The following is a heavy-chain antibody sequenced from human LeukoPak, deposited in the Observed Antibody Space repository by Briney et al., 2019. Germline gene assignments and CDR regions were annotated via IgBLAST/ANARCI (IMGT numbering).Heavy chain of an antibody. Sequence: PGGSHRLSCAVSGFSFSDAWMSWVRQAPGKGLEWVANIKQDGSEKYYVDSVKGRFTISRDNAKNSLYLQMNSLRAEDTAVYYCARGRYCSGGSCYKDYWGQGTLVTVSS. CDR2: IKQDGSEK. CDR3: ARGRYCSGGSCYKDY. D-gene: IGHD2-15*01. CDR1: GFSFSDAW. J-gene: IGHJ4*02. V-gene: IGHV3-7*01.